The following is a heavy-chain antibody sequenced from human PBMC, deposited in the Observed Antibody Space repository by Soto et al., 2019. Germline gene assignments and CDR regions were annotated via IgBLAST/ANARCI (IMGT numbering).Heavy chain of an antibody. CDR1: GFTFRNYD. CDR3: ARTDRDFYGLDV. J-gene: IGHJ6*02. Sequence: EVQLVESGGGLVQPGGSLRLSCEASGFTFRNYDMHWVRQGTGKGLEWVSGISAAGDPDYADSVEGRFTISRENAQNSSFLQMNSPRVGDTAVYYCARTDRDFYGLDVWGQGTTVIVSS. CDR2: ISAAGDP. V-gene: IGHV3-13*05.